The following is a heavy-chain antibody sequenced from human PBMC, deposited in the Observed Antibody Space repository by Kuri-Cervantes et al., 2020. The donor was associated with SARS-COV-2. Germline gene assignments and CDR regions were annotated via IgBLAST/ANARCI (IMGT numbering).Heavy chain of an antibody. J-gene: IGHJ4*02. CDR2: IYHSGST. Sequence: SETLSLTCAVSGYSISSGYYWGWIRQPPGKGLEWIGSIYHSGSTYYNPSLKSRVTISVDTSKNQFSLKLSSVTAADTAVYYCAGSGSNYWGQGTLVTVSS. CDR1: GYSISSGYY. D-gene: IGHD1-26*01. CDR3: AGSGSNY. V-gene: IGHV4-38-2*01.